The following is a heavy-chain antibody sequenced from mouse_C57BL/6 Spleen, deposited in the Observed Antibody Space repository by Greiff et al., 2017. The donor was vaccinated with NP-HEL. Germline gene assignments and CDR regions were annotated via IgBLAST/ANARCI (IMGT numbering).Heavy chain of an antibody. D-gene: IGHD2-1*01. V-gene: IGHV1-69*01. CDR2: IDPSDSYT. CDR3: AHYGKSFAY. Sequence: QVQLQQPGAELVMPGASVKLSCKASGYTFTSYWMHWVKQRPGQGLEWIGEIDPSDSYTNYNQQFKGKSTLTVDKSSSTAYMQLSSLTSEDSAVYYCAHYGKSFAYWGQGTLVTVSA. CDR1: GYTFTSYW. J-gene: IGHJ3*01.